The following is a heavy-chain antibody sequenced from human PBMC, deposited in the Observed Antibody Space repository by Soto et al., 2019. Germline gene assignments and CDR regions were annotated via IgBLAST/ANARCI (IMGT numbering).Heavy chain of an antibody. CDR1: GYTFTGYY. D-gene: IGHD3-10*01. J-gene: IGHJ3*02. CDR3: ARAGARGVTDLWAFDI. Sequence: ASVKVSCKASGYTFTGYYMHWVRQAPGQGLEWMGWINPNSGGTNYAQKFQGWVTMTRDTSISTAYMELSRLRSDDTAVYYCARAGARGVTDLWAFDIWGQGTMVTVSS. CDR2: INPNSGGT. V-gene: IGHV1-2*04.